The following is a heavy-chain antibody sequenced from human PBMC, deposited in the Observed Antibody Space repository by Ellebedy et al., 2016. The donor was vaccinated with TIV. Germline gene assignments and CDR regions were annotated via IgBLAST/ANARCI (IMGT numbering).Heavy chain of an antibody. CDR1: GGAVSSSAYY. V-gene: IGHV4-39*07. CDR3: TRGGTSYSDY. Sequence: SETLSLTCTVSGGAVSSSAYYWGWIRQSPGKGLEWIGSIYYSGSTYYNPSLKSRITISVDTSKNQFSLKLSSVTAADTAMYYCTRGGTSYSDYWGQGTLVTVSS. D-gene: IGHD1-1*01. CDR2: IYYSGST. J-gene: IGHJ4*02.